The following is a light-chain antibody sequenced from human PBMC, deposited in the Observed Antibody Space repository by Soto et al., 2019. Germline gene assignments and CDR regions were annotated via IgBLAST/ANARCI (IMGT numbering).Light chain of an antibody. V-gene: IGKV3-11*01. CDR2: AAS. CDR1: QSVGSF. CDR3: QQYNSWPLT. J-gene: IGKJ4*01. Sequence: EIVLTQSPATLSLSPGERATLSCGASQSVGSFLAWYQQKPGQAPRLLIYAASNRATGIPARFSGSGSGTDFTLTISSLQSEDLAVYYCQQYNSWPLTFGGGTKVDIK.